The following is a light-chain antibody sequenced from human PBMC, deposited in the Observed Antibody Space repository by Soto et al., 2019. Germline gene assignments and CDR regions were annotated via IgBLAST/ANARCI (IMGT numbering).Light chain of an antibody. Sequence: EIVMTQSPGPLSLSPGERATLSCRASQSVSSSYLAWYQQKPGQAPRLLIYGASSRATGIPDRFSGSGSGTDFTLTISRLEPEDFAVYYCQHYGSSWTFGQGTKV. CDR1: QSVSSSY. CDR2: GAS. V-gene: IGKV3-20*01. CDR3: QHYGSSWT. J-gene: IGKJ1*01.